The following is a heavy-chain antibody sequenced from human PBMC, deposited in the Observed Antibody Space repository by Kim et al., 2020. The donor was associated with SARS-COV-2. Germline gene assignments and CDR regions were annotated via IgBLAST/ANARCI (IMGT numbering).Heavy chain of an antibody. CDR3: AKDNNGRAAGYYGMDV. D-gene: IGHD6-13*01. V-gene: IGHV3-30*02. Sequence: DSLKGRFTNSRDNSKTTVSLQMDSLTPEDTAVYYCAKDNNGRAAGYYGMDVWGQGTTVIVS. J-gene: IGHJ6*02.